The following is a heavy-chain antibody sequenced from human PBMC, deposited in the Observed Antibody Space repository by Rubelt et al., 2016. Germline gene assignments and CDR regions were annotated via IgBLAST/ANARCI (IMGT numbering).Heavy chain of an antibody. V-gene: IGHV4-38-2*02. Sequence: QVQLQESGPGLVKPSETLSLTCTVSGYSISSDYYWGWIRQPPGKGLEWIGSIYSSGSTKYNPSLTSRVTISVDASNNQFSLNVTSVTPGESAVYFSARPSSTGYQNWDFDLWGRGTLVTVSS. D-gene: IGHD3-16*02. CDR1: GYSISSDYY. CDR3: ARPSSTGYQNWDFDL. CDR2: IYSSGST. J-gene: IGHJ2*01.